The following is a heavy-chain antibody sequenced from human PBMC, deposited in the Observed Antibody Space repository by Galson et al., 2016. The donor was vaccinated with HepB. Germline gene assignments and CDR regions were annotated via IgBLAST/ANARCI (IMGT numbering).Heavy chain of an antibody. CDR2: IKQDGSEK. CDR3: ARGQWGPAALYYFDY. CDR1: GFTFSRYW. Sequence: SLRLSCAASGFTFSRYWMTWVRQAPGKGLEWVASIKQDGSEKFHVDSVKGRFTISRDNAKKSVSLQMNSLRVEDTAMYYCARGQWGPAALYYFDYWGKGTLLTVSS. D-gene: IGHD6-19*01. J-gene: IGHJ4*02. V-gene: IGHV3-7*03.